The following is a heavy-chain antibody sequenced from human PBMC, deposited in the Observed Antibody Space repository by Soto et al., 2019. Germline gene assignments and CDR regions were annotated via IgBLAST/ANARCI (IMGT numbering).Heavy chain of an antibody. J-gene: IGHJ4*02. Sequence: PGGSLRLSCAASGFSFSNYAMNWVRQAPGKGLEWVSGISGGGGGTYYADSVKGRFIISRDNSKNTLYLQMGSLRAEDMAVYYCARTSGYAFDYWGQGTLVTVSS. CDR1: GFSFSNYA. CDR3: ARTSGYAFDY. D-gene: IGHD5-12*01. V-gene: IGHV3-23*01. CDR2: ISGGGGGT.